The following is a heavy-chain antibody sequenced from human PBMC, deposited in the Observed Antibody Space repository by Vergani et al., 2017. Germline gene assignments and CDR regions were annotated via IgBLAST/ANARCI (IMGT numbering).Heavy chain of an antibody. CDR1: GGSISSSSYY. CDR3: ARRDSSGYYYVGEGGGFDY. Sequence: QLQLQESGPGLVKPSETLSLTCTVSGGSISSSSYYWGWLRQPPGKGLEWIGSIYYSGSTYYNPSLKSRVTIAVDTSKDQFSLKLSSVTAADTAVYYCARRDSSGYYYVGEGGGFDYWGQGTLVIVSS. V-gene: IGHV4-39*01. CDR2: IYYSGST. J-gene: IGHJ4*02. D-gene: IGHD3-22*01.